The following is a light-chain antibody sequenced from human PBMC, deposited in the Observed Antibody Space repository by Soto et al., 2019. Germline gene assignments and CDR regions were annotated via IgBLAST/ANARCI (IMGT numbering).Light chain of an antibody. CDR2: ANN. V-gene: IGLV1-44*01. CDR3: EAWDDSLNGPV. CDR1: TSDIGSNT. Sequence: QSVLNQPPSASGTPGQKITISCSGSTSDIGSNTVNWYQQVPGTAPKLLIYANNQRPSGVPDRFSGSKSGTSASLAISGLQSEDEADYYCEAWDDSLNGPVFGGGTKLTVL. J-gene: IGLJ3*02.